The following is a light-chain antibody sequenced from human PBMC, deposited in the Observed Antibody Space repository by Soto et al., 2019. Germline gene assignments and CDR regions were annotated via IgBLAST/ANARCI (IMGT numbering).Light chain of an antibody. Sequence: DIQMTQSPSTLSASVGDSVAITCRASQDISKWLAWYQQKPGKPPKLLIYDASGLDSGVPSRFSGSGYGTEFTLTISGLQPEDFATFYCQQYDSFPWTFGPGTNVDIK. V-gene: IGKV1-5*01. CDR2: DAS. CDR1: QDISKW. CDR3: QQYDSFPWT. J-gene: IGKJ1*01.